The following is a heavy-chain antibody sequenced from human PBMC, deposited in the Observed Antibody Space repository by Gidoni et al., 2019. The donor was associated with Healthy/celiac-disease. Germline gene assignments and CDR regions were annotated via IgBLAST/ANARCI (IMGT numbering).Heavy chain of an antibody. D-gene: IGHD2-2*02. Sequence: QVQLVESGGGVVQPGRSLRLACAASGFTFSIYAMHWVRQAPGKGLEWVEVISYDGSNKNYADSVKGRFTISRDNSKNTLYLQMNSLRAEDTAVYYCARGEDIVVVPAAISWGDAFDIWGQGTMVTVSS. CDR3: ARGEDIVVVPAAISWGDAFDI. J-gene: IGHJ3*02. CDR1: GFTFSIYA. V-gene: IGHV3-30-3*01. CDR2: ISYDGSNK.